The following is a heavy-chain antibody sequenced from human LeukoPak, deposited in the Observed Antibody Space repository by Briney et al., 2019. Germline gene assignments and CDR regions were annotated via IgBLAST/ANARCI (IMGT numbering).Heavy chain of an antibody. CDR1: GGTFSSYA. V-gene: IGHV1-69*01. J-gene: IGHJ3*01. CDR3: ASQFWNVVPTAVSPFDV. Sequence: GSSVKVSCKASGGTFSSYAISWVRQAPGQGLEWMGGIIPIFGTTNYAQNFQGRVTITADESTSTAYMELSSLRSEDTAVYFCASQFWNVVPTAVSPFDVWGQGTMVTVSS. CDR2: IIPIFGTT. D-gene: IGHD2-2*01.